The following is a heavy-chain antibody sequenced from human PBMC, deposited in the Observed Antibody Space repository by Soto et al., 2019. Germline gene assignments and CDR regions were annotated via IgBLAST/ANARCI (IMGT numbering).Heavy chain of an antibody. Sequence: ASVKVSCKASGFTFTSSAMQWVRQARGQRLEWIGWIVVGSGNTNYAQKFQERVTITRDMSTSTAYMELSSLRSEDTAVYYCAASAPGIAARRGLGYYYYYMDVWGKGTTVTVSS. J-gene: IGHJ6*03. CDR2: IVVGSGNT. D-gene: IGHD6-6*01. CDR1: GFTFTSSA. V-gene: IGHV1-58*02. CDR3: AASAPGIAARRGLGYYYYYMDV.